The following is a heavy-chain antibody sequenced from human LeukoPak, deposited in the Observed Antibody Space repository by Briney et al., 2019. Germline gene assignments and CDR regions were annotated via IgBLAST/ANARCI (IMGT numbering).Heavy chain of an antibody. CDR1: GFTFSNAW. J-gene: IGHJ4*02. V-gene: IGHV3-15*01. CDR2: IKSNTDGGTI. Sequence: GGSLRLSCAASGFTFSNAWMSWVRQAPGKGLEWVGRIKSNTDGGTIEYAAPVKGRFTISRDDSKTTLYLQMDSLKTEDTAVYYCTTLEGGSFGYWGQGTLVTVSS. CDR3: TTLEGGSFGY. D-gene: IGHD3-10*01.